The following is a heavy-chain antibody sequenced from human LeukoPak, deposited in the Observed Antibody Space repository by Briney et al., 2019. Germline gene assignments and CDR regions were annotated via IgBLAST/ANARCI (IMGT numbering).Heavy chain of an antibody. CDR2: IYTSGST. CDR3: ARDRGSKYGSGTFDY. J-gene: IGHJ4*02. V-gene: IGHV4-61*02. Sequence: SEALSLTCTVSGGSISSGSYYWSWIRQPAGKGLEWIGRIYTSGSTNYNPSLKSRVTISVDTSKNQFSLKLSSVTAADTAVYYCARDRGSKYGSGTFDYWGQGTLVTVSS. D-gene: IGHD3-10*01. CDR1: GGSISSGSYY.